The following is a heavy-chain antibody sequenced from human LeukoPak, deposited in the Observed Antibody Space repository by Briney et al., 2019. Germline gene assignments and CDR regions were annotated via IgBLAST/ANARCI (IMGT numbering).Heavy chain of an antibody. Sequence: GGSLRLSCAASGFTFSAFSMNWVRQAPGKGLEWISAISSSSSDIYYTDSVKGRFTISRDNANNFLYLQVSSLRAEDTAVYYCATGYTSGTRIDYWGQGTLVSVSS. V-gene: IGHV3-21*01. CDR3: ATGYTSGTRIDY. CDR2: ISSSSSDI. J-gene: IGHJ4*02. D-gene: IGHD6-19*01. CDR1: GFTFSAFS.